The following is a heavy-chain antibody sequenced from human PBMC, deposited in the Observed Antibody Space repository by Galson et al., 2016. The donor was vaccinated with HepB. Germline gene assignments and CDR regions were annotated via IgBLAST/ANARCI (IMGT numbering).Heavy chain of an antibody. CDR2: ISWNSGAI. V-gene: IGHV3-9*01. D-gene: IGHD5-18*01. CDR3: AKVDRHSYGYRPAYSMDV. J-gene: IGHJ6*02. CDR1: GFTLDNYA. Sequence: SLRLSCAASGFTLDNYAMHWVRQAPGKGLEWVSGISWNSGAIGYADSVKGRFTVSRDNSKNTLYLQMSSLRVEDTAVYYCAKVDRHSYGYRPAYSMDVWGQGTTVTASS.